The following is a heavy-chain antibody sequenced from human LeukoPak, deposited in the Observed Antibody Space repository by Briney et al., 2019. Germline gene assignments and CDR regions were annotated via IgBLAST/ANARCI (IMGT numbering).Heavy chain of an antibody. V-gene: IGHV3-66*01. D-gene: IGHD3-22*01. Sequence: GGSLRLSCAASGFTFTTYWMSWVRQAPGKGLEWVSVIYSGGSTYYADSVKGRFTISRDNSKNTLYLQMNSLRAEDTAVYYCARVTPYYYDSSGYPFDYWGQGTLVTVSS. CDR1: GFTFTTYW. J-gene: IGHJ4*02. CDR3: ARVTPYYYDSSGYPFDY. CDR2: IYSGGST.